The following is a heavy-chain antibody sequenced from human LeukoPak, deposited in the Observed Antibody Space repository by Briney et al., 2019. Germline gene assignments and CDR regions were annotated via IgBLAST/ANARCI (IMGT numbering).Heavy chain of an antibody. CDR1: GLTFSSYG. J-gene: IGHJ4*02. CDR3: ARDGSSGYSLTWAYYFDY. D-gene: IGHD3-22*01. Sequence: PGGSLRLSWPASGLTFSSYGMHWVRQAPGKGLEWVAVISYDGSNKYYAESVKGRFTISRDNSKNTLYLQMNSLRAEDTAVYYCARDGSSGYSLTWAYYFDYWGQGTLVTVSS. CDR2: ISYDGSNK. V-gene: IGHV3-30-3*01.